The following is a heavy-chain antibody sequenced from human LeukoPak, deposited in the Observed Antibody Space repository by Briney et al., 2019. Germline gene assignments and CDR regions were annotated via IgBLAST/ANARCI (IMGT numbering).Heavy chain of an antibody. D-gene: IGHD3-10*01. V-gene: IGHV3-7*04. CDR1: GFTFTTYW. CDR3: AGELLGLSFDY. CDR2: IKPDGSDK. J-gene: IGHJ4*02. Sequence: GGSLRLSCEASGFTFTTYWMSWVRQAPGKGPECVANIKPDGSDKYYVDSMKGRFTISRDNAKNSLYLQMNSLRAEDTAVYYCAGELLGLSFDYWGQGTLVTVSS.